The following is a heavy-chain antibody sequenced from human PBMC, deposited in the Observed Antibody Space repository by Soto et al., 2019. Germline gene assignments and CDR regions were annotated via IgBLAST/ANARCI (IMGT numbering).Heavy chain of an antibody. CDR2: IWNDGSNN. D-gene: IGHD6-13*01. J-gene: IGHJ6*02. V-gene: IGHV3-33*01. CDR3: ARRQIPPPTRGAANAGGGMDV. CDR1: GFTFNNYG. Sequence: QVQLVESGGGVVQPGRSLRLSCAASGFTFNNYGMHWVRQAPGTGLELLAVIWNDGSNNYYANSVKGRFTISIDNSKNPLYPQMTSLRAEDTAVYYCARRQIPPPTRGAANAGGGMDVWGQGTTVTVSS.